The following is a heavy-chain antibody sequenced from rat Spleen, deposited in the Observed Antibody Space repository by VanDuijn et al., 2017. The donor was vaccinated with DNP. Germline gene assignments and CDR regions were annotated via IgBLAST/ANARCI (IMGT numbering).Heavy chain of an antibody. CDR3: ARSGFSAMDA. CDR2: INTGSGGT. V-gene: IGHV1-43*01. D-gene: IGHD4-4*01. CDR1: GYTFTRYY. Sequence: QVQLQQSGTELAKPGSSVKISCQASGYTFTRYYIGWIKQTTGQGLEYIGYINTGSGGTNYNEKFKGKATLTVDKSSSTAFMQLSSLTPDDSAVYYCARSGFSAMDAWGQGTSVTVSS. J-gene: IGHJ4*01.